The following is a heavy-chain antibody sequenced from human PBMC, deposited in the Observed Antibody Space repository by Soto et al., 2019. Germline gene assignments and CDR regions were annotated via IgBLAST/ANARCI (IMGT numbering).Heavy chain of an antibody. V-gene: IGHV4-4*02. CDR1: GGSISSSNW. CDR3: ARGNCSGGSCYSGYYYGVDV. CDR2: IYHSGST. J-gene: IGHJ6*02. D-gene: IGHD2-15*01. Sequence: PSETLSLTCAVSGGSISSSNWWSWVRQPPGKGLEWIGEIYHSGSTNYNPSLKSRVTISVDKSKNQFSLKLSSVTAADTAVYYCARGNCSGGSCYSGYYYGVDVWGQGTTVTVSS.